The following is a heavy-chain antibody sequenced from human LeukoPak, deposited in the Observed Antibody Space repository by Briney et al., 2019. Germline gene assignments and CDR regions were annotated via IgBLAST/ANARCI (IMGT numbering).Heavy chain of an antibody. CDR3: ARANSLGNYDHGPRYYYPGMDV. J-gene: IGHJ6*02. CDR1: GFTFSSYG. CDR2: IWYDGSNK. V-gene: IGHV3-33*01. Sequence: PGGSLRLSCAASGFTFSSYGMHWVRQAPGKGLEWVAVIWYDGSNKYYADSVKGRFTISRDNSKNTLYLQMNSLRDDDTAVYYCARANSLGNYDHGPRYYYPGMDVWGQGTTVTVSS. D-gene: IGHD3-3*01.